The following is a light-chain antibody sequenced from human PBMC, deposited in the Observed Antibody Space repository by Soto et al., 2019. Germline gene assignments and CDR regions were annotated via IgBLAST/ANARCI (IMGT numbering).Light chain of an antibody. V-gene: IGLV2-14*01. J-gene: IGLJ2*01. CDR3: NSYISTSTPRA. Sequence: QSVPTQPASVSGSPGQSITISCTGTSSDIGGSNYVSWYQQHPGEAPKLIIYNVSNRPSGGSNRFSGSKSGNTASLTISGLQAEDEADYYCNSYISTSTPRAFGGGTKLTVL. CDR1: SSDIGGSNY. CDR2: NVS.